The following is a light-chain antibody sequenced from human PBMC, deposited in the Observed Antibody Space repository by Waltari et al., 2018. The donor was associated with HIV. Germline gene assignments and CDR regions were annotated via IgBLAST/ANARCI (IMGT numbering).Light chain of an antibody. CDR3: GTWDSSLSAV. CDR2: DNN. Sequence: SVLTQPPSVSAAPGQRVPISCSATSSNIRNNYVSWYQHLPGAAPKNLIYDNNNRPSGIPDRISGSKSGTSATLVITGLQTGDEADYYCGTWDSSLSAVFGGGTKLTVL. J-gene: IGLJ3*02. V-gene: IGLV1-51*01. CDR1: SSNIRNNY.